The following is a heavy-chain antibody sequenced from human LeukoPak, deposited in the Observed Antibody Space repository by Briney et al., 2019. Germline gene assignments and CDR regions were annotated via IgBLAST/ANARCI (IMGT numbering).Heavy chain of an antibody. Sequence: ASVKVSCKVSGYTLTELSMHWVRQAPGKGLEWMGGSDPEDGETIYAQKFQGRVTMTEDTSTDTAYMELSSLRSEDTAVYYCATGAYCSSTSCYRSYYYYYYMDVWGKGTTVTVSS. V-gene: IGHV1-24*01. D-gene: IGHD2-2*01. CDR3: ATGAYCSSTSCYRSYYYYYYMDV. CDR1: GYTLTELS. CDR2: SDPEDGET. J-gene: IGHJ6*03.